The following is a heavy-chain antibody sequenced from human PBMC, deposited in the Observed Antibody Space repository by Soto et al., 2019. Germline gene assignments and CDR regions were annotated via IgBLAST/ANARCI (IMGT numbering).Heavy chain of an antibody. Sequence: QVQLVQSGAEVKKPGASVKVSCKASGYTFTSYGISWVRQAPGQGLEWMGWISAYNGNTNYAQKLQGRVTMTTYTSTRTPYMELRSLRSDDTAVYYCARQNAIRDWFDPWGQGTLVTVSS. CDR1: GYTFTSYG. CDR2: ISAYNGNT. J-gene: IGHJ5*02. V-gene: IGHV1-18*01. D-gene: IGHD2-2*01. CDR3: ARQNAIRDWFDP.